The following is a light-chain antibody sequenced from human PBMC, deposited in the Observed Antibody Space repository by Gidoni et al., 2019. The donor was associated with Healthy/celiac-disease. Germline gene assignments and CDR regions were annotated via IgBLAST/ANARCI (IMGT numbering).Light chain of an antibody. Sequence: QSALTQPASVSGSPGQPITISCTGTSSDVGGYNYVSWYQQHPGKAPKLMIYEVSNRPSGVSNRFSGSKSGNTASLTISGPQAEDEADYYCSSYTSSSTPYVFGTGTKVTVL. CDR1: SSDVGGYNY. CDR2: EVS. CDR3: SSYTSSSTPYV. V-gene: IGLV2-14*01. J-gene: IGLJ1*01.